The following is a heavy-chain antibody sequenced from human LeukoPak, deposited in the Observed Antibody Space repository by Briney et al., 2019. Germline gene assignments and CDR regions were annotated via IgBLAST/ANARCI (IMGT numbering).Heavy chain of an antibody. CDR3: ARIYSSSWFLNWFDP. J-gene: IGHJ5*02. CDR1: GGSISSGSYY. Sequence: SQTLSLTCTVSGGSISSGSYYWSWIRQPAGKGLEWIGRIYTSGSTNYNPSLKSRVTISVDTSKNQFSLKLNSVTAADTAVYYCARIYSSSWFLNWFDPWGQGTLVTVSS. V-gene: IGHV4-61*02. CDR2: IYTSGST. D-gene: IGHD6-13*01.